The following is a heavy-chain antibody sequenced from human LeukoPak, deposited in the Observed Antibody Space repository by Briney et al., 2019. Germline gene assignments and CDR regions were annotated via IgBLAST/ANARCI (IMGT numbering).Heavy chain of an antibody. CDR2: ISGIGGIT. CDR1: GFTFSSYA. J-gene: IGHJ6*02. D-gene: IGHD3-16*01. CDR3: AKQQGVDYYYGMDV. Sequence: GGSLRLSCAASGFTFSSYAMSWVRQAPGKGLEWVSIISGIGGITYYADSVKGRFTISRDNSKNTLYLQMNSLRAEDTAVYYCAKQQGVDYYYGMDVWGQGTTVTASS. V-gene: IGHV3-23*01.